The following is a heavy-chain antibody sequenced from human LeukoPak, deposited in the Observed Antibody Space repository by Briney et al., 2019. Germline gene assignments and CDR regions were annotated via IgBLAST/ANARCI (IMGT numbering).Heavy chain of an antibody. Sequence: SETLSLTCAVYGGSFSGYYWSWIRQPPGKGLEWIGEINHSGSTNYNPSLKSRVTISVDTSKNQFSLKLSSVTAADTAVYYCVMAAISWRVDYWGQGTLVTVSS. D-gene: IGHD6-13*01. CDR1: GGSFSGYY. V-gene: IGHV4-34*01. CDR3: VMAAISWRVDY. J-gene: IGHJ4*02. CDR2: INHSGST.